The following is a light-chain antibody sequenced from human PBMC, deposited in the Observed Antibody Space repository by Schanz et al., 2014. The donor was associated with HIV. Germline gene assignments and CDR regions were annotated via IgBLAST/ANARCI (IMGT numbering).Light chain of an antibody. Sequence: QSVLIQPPSASGTPGQWITISCSGRDSNIGSNTVNWYQHLPGSAPKLLIYYDNQRPSGVPDRFSGSKSGTSASLAISGLQSEDEADYYCAAWDDSLTGVVFGGGTKLTVL. CDR2: YDN. J-gene: IGLJ2*01. CDR1: DSNIGSNT. CDR3: AAWDDSLTGVV. V-gene: IGLV1-44*01.